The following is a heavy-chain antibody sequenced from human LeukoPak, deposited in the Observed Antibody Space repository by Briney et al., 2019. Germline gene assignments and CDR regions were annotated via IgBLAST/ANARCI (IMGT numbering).Heavy chain of an antibody. V-gene: IGHV4-34*01. CDR1: GGSFSGYY. Sequence: SETLSLACAVYGGSFSGYYWSWIRQPPGKGLEWIGEINHSGSTNYNPSLKSRVTISVDTSKNQFSLKLSSVTAADTAVYYCASRRPDIVVVPAAKRSCYYYCMDVWGKGTTVTVSS. D-gene: IGHD2-2*01. CDR3: ASRRPDIVVVPAAKRSCYYYCMDV. CDR2: INHSGST. J-gene: IGHJ6*03.